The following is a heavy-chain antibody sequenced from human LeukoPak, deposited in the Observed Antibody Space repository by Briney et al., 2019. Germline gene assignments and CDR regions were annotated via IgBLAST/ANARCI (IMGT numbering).Heavy chain of an antibody. J-gene: IGHJ4*02. CDR2: ISGNGGST. CDR1: GFTFTSYA. CDR3: AKRRADYYGSGRGLNYFDY. Sequence: PGGSLRLSCAASGFTFTSYAMSWVRQAPGKGLEWVSAISGNGGSTYYADSVKGQYTISRDNSKNTLYLQMNSLRAEDTAIYYCAKRRADYYGSGRGLNYFDYWGQGTLVTVSS. V-gene: IGHV3-23*01. D-gene: IGHD3-10*01.